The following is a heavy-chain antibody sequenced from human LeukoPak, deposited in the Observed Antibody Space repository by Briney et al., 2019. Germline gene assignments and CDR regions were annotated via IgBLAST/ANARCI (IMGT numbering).Heavy chain of an antibody. D-gene: IGHD3-22*01. V-gene: IGHV4-30-4*01. CDR2: FYYNGRT. Sequence: PSETLSLTCTVSGGSMISADTYWTWIRQSPGKGLEWIGYFYYNGRTYYNPSLKSRVTISGDTSKNQFSLKLSSVTAADTAVYYCARVIYDSSGVPDYWGQGTLVTVSS. CDR3: ARVIYDSSGVPDY. J-gene: IGHJ4*02. CDR1: GGSMISADTY.